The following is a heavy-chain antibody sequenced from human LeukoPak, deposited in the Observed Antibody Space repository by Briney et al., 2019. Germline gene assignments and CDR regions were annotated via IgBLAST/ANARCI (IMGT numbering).Heavy chain of an antibody. CDR1: GYTFTGYY. CDR3: ARSGMVRGVALGY. J-gene: IGHJ4*02. V-gene: IGHV1-2*02. D-gene: IGHD3-10*01. CDR2: INPSSGGT. Sequence: ASVKVSCKASGYTFTGYYMHWVRQAPGQGLEWMGWINPSSGGTNYAQKFQGRVTMTRDTSISTAYMELSRLRSDDTAVYYCARSGMVRGVALGYWGQGTLVTVSS.